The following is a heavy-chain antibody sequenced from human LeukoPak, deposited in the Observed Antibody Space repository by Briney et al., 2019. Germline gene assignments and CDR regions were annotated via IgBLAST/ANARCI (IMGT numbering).Heavy chain of an antibody. V-gene: IGHV4-34*01. J-gene: IGHJ4*02. D-gene: IGHD6-19*01. CDR2: INHSGST. CDR1: GGSFSGYY. CDR3: ARGSAQWLAHDY. Sequence: PSETLSLTCAVYGGSFSGYYWSWIRQPPGKGLEWIGEINHSGSTNYNPSLKSRVTISVDTSKNQFPLKLSSVTAADTAVYYCARGSAQWLAHDYWGQGTLVTVS.